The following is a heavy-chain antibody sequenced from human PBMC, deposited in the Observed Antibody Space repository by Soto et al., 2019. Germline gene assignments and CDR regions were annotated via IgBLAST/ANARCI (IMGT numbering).Heavy chain of an antibody. V-gene: IGHV1-18*01. CDR3: VRDPYHVLMVNAPNLYGMDG. CDR1: GYTFTTYD. CDR2: ISTYNGNT. Sequence: ASVKVSCKASGYTFTTYDISWVRQAPGQGLEWMGRISTYNGNTNYPQSLQGRLTMTTDTSTTTAYMELRSLRSDDTAVYYCVRDPYHVLMVNAPNLYGMDGWGQGTTVTVSS. J-gene: IGHJ6*02. D-gene: IGHD2-8*01.